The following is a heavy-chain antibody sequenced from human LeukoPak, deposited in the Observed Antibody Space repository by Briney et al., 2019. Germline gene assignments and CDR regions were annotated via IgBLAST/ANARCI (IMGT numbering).Heavy chain of an antibody. D-gene: IGHD1-26*01. CDR3: ARGGAQWEPRRAFDI. V-gene: IGHV4-39*01. Sequence: PSETLSLTCTVSGGSISSSSYYWGWIRQPPGKGLEWIGSIYYTGSTYYNPSLKSRGTISVDTSKNQFSLKLSSVTAADTAVYYCARGGAQWEPRRAFDIWGQGTMVTVSS. CDR1: GGSISSSSYY. CDR2: IYYTGST. J-gene: IGHJ3*02.